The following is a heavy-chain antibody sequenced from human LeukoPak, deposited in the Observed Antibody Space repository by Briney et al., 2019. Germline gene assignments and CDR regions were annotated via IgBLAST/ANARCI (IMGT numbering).Heavy chain of an antibody. D-gene: IGHD1-26*01. CDR2: ACGSGAST. CDR1: GFTFTNCA. V-gene: IGHV3-23*01. Sequence: PGGSLRVSSAASGFTFTNCAMTWVRQAPGKGLEWGSSACGSGASTYYSDSVKGRFTISRDNSKNTVYLQMNSLSVEDTAVYYCAKDQSRVGASDPFDSWGQGTLVTVSS. CDR3: AKDQSRVGASDPFDS. J-gene: IGHJ5*01.